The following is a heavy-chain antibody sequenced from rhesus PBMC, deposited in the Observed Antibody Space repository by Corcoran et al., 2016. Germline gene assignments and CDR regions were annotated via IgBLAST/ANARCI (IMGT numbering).Heavy chain of an antibody. CDR1: GYTFTDYY. CDR2: INPYNGNT. V-gene: IGHV1S2*01. CDR3: ARLRYCSSTYCSEFDL. Sequence: QVQLVQSGAEVKKPGSSVKVSCKASGYTFTDYYMHWVRQAPRQGLEWMGWINPYNGNTKDAQKFQGRVTMTRDKSTSTAYMELSSLRSEDTAVYYCARLRYCSSTYCSEFDLWGPGTPITISS. J-gene: IGHJ2*01. D-gene: IGHD2-15*01.